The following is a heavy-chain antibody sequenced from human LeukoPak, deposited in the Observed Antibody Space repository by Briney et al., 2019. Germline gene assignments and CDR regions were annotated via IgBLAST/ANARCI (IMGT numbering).Heavy chain of an antibody. V-gene: IGHV3-30*18. CDR3: AKDWDVLRNFDWVDY. CDR1: GFTFSSFG. J-gene: IGHJ4*02. CDR2: ISYDGSNK. Sequence: PGRSLRLSCAASGFTFSSFGMHWVRQAPGKGLEWVAVISYDGSNKYYADSVKGRFTISRDNSKNTLYLQMNSLRAEDTAVYYCAKDWDVLRNFDWVDYWGQGTLVTVSS. D-gene: IGHD3-9*01.